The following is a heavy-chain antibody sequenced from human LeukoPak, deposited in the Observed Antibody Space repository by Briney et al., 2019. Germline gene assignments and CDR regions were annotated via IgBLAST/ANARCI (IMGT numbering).Heavy chain of an antibody. Sequence: GGSLRLSCAASGFTLSDFFMTWIRQAPGKGPEWISYISSTGNTIHYADSVKGRFTISRDNSKNTLYLQMNSLRAEDTAVYYCARDLGGQTDYWGQGTLVTVSS. V-gene: IGHV3-11*04. CDR3: ARDLGGQTDY. J-gene: IGHJ4*02. D-gene: IGHD3-16*01. CDR2: ISSTGNTI. CDR1: GFTLSDFF.